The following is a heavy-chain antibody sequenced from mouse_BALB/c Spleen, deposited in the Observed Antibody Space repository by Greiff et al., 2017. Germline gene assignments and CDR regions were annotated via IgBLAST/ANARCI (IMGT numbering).Heavy chain of an antibody. J-gene: IGHJ4*01. CDR1: GFTFSSYT. CDR3: ARQGYGNSYYAMDY. D-gene: IGHD2-1*01. V-gene: IGHV5-12-2*01. Sequence: EVHLVESGGGLVQPGGSLKLSCAASGFTFSSYTMSWVRQTPEKRLEWVAYISNGGGSTYYPDTVKGRFTISRDNAKNTLYLQMSSLKSEDTAMYYCARQGYGNSYYAMDYWGQGTSVTVSS. CDR2: ISNGGGST.